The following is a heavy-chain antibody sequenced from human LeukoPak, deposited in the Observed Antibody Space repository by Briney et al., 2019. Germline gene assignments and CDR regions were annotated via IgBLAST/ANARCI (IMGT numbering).Heavy chain of an antibody. D-gene: IGHD6-13*01. CDR1: GFTFDDYA. CDR3: AKDIAAAGTGWYFDL. CDR2: ISWNSGSI. Sequence: GRSLRLSCAASGFTFDDYAMHWVRQAPGKGLEWVSGISWNSGSIGYADSVKGRFTISRDNAKNSLYLQMNSLRAEDTALYYCAKDIAAAGTGWYFDLWGRGTLVTDSS. V-gene: IGHV3-9*01. J-gene: IGHJ2*01.